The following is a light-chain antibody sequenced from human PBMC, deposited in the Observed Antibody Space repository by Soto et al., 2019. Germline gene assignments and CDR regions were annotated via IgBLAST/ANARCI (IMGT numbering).Light chain of an antibody. CDR1: QDISNY. Sequence: DIQMTQSPSSLSASVGDRVTMTGQAIQDISNYLNWYQQKPGKAPKLLIYDASNLETGVPSRFSGSGSGTDFTFTISSLQPEDITTYYCQQYDNLPLTFGGGTKVDIK. V-gene: IGKV1-33*01. CDR3: QQYDNLPLT. J-gene: IGKJ4*01. CDR2: DAS.